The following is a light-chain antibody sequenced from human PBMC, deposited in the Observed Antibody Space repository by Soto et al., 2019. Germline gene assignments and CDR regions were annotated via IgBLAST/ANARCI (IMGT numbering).Light chain of an antibody. CDR2: AAS. Sequence: DAQMTQSPSSLSASVGDSVTITCRASQSIGTYLDCYQHKPGKAPKLLIYAASSLQSGVPSRFSGSGSVTDFTLTISSLQPEDFGTYYCQESHSTFGQGTKLEIK. J-gene: IGKJ2*01. V-gene: IGKV1-39*01. CDR1: QSIGTY. CDR3: QESHST.